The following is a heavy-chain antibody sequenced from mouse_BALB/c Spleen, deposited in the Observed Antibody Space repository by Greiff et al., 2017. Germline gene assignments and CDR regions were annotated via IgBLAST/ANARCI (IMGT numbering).Heavy chain of an antibody. V-gene: IGHV14-3*02. J-gene: IGHJ4*01. Sequence: DVQLQESGAELVKPGASVKLSCTASGFNIKDTYMHWVKQRPEQGLEWIGRIDPANGNTKYDPKFQGKATITADTSSNTAYLQLSSLTSEDTAVYYCATAPYYAMDYWGQGTSVTVSS. CDR1: GFNIKDTY. CDR2: IDPANGNT. CDR3: ATAPYYAMDY.